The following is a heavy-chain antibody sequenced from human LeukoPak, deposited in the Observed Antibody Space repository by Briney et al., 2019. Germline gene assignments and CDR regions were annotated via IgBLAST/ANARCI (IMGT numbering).Heavy chain of an antibody. J-gene: IGHJ5*02. D-gene: IGHD3-22*01. CDR3: ARDAWGYYDSSGYWP. Sequence: PSETLSLTCTVSGGSISSYYWSWIRQPPGKGLEWIGYIYYSGSTNYNLSLKSRVTISVDTSKNRFSLKLSSVTAADTAVYYCARDAWGYYDSSGYWPWGQGTLVTVSS. CDR1: GGSISSYY. CDR2: IYYSGST. V-gene: IGHV4-59*01.